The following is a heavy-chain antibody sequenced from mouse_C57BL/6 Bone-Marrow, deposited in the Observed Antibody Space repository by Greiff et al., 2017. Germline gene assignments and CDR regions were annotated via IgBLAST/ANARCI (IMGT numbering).Heavy chain of an antibody. Sequence: EVHLVESGGGLVQPGGSLKLSCAASGFTFSDYYMYWVRQTPEKRLEWVAYISNGGGSTYYPDTVKGRFTISRDNAKNTLYLQMSRLESEDTAMYYCARHSDYWGQGTSVTVAS. V-gene: IGHV5-12*01. CDR3: ARHSDY. CDR2: ISNGGGST. CDR1: GFTFSDYY. J-gene: IGHJ4*01.